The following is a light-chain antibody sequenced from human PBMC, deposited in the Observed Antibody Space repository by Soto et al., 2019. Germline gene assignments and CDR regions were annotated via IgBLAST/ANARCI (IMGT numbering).Light chain of an antibody. CDR3: QSYDSSLSGWV. CDR2: ANS. Sequence: QSVLTQSPSVSGAPGQRVTISCTGSSSNIGAGYDVHWYQQLPRTAPKLLIYANSNRPSGVPDRFSGSKSGTSASLAITGLQAEDEAYYYGQSYDSSLSGWVFGGGTKLTVL. CDR1: SSNIGAGYD. J-gene: IGLJ3*02. V-gene: IGLV1-40*01.